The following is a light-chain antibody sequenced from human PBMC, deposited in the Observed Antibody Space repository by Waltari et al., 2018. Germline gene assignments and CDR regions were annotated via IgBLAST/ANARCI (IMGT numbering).Light chain of an antibody. V-gene: IGKV1-39*01. CDR2: AAS. CDR1: QSISSY. J-gene: IGKJ2*01. Sequence: QMTQSPSSLSASVVDRLTITCRASQSISSYLNWDQQKPGKAPKLLIYAASSLQSGVPSRFSGSGSGTDFTLTISSLQPEDFTTYYCQQSYSTPYTFGQGTKLEIK. CDR3: QQSYSTPYT.